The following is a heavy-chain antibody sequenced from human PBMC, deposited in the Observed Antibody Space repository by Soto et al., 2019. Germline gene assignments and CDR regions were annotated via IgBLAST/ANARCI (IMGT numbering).Heavy chain of an antibody. Sequence: QIQLQQSGPGLVKPSQTLSLTCVISGDRVSTNSATWNWIRQCPSRGLEGLGRPYLRSKWYNEEAVSVKSRIAIMPDTSKNLFSRRLSSVTPEDTAVYFCARAAVAFDAFELWGQGTVVTVSS. CDR2: PYLRSKWYN. D-gene: IGHD2-15*01. J-gene: IGHJ3*01. CDR3: ARAAVAFDAFEL. CDR1: GDRVSTNSAT. V-gene: IGHV6-1*01.